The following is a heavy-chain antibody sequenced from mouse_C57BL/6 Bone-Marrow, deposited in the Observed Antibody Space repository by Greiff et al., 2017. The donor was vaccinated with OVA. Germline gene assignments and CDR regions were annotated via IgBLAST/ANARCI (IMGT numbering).Heavy chain of an antibody. CDR2: IYPRSGNT. CDR1: GYTFTSYG. D-gene: IGHD1-1*01. Sequence: VKLQESGAELARPGASVKLSCKASGYTFTSYGISWVKQRNGQGLEWIGEIYPRSGNTYYNEKFKGKATLTADKSSSTAYMELRSLTAEDSAVYFCARSTYYGSSYVSMDYWGQGTSVTVSS. CDR3: ARSTYYGSSYVSMDY. V-gene: IGHV1-81*01. J-gene: IGHJ4*01.